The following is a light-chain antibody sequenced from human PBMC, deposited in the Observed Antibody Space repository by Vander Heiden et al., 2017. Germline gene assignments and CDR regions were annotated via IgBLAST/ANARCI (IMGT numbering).Light chain of an antibody. CDR3: GTWDSSLSAGV. CDR1: SSNIGNNY. J-gene: IGLJ2*01. CDR2: DNN. Sequence: QSVFTQPPSVAAAPGQTVSVSCSCNSSNIGNNYVSWYQQLPGTAPKLLIYDNNKRPSGIPDRCSGSKSGTSATLGITGLQTGDEADYYCGTWDSSLSAGVFGGGTKLTVL. V-gene: IGLV1-51*01.